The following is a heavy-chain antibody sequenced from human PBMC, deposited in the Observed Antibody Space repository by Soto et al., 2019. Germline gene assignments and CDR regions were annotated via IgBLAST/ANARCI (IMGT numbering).Heavy chain of an antibody. D-gene: IGHD6-19*01. Sequence: PGGSLRLSCAASGFTFSSYAMSWVRQAPGKGLEWVSAISGSGGSTYYADSVKGRFTISRDNSKNTLYLQMNSLRAEDTAVYYCAKGLRYSSGSVTDFDYWGQGTLVTVSS. CDR3: AKGLRYSSGSVTDFDY. CDR1: GFTFSSYA. J-gene: IGHJ4*02. CDR2: ISGSGGST. V-gene: IGHV3-23*01.